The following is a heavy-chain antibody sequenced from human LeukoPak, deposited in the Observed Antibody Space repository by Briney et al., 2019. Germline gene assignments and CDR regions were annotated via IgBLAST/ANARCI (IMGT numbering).Heavy chain of an antibody. Sequence: SETLSLTCAVYGGTFSGYYWSWIRQPPGKGLEWIGEINHSGSTNYNPSLKSRVTISVDTSKNQFSLKLSSVTAADTAVYYCASRRVLRYFDWPRYFFDYWGQGTLVTVSS. CDR2: INHSGST. D-gene: IGHD3-9*01. V-gene: IGHV4-34*01. CDR1: GGTFSGYY. CDR3: ASRRVLRYFDWPRYFFDY. J-gene: IGHJ4*02.